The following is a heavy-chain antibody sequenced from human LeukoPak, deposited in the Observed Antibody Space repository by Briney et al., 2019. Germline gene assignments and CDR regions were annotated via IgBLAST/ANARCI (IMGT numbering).Heavy chain of an antibody. CDR2: IIPIFGTA. CDR3: ARGYSSGFNWFDT. D-gene: IGHD6-19*01. J-gene: IGHJ5*02. CDR1: GGTFSSYA. Sequence: SVKVSCKASGGTFSSYAISWVRQAPAQGLEWMGMIIPIFGTANYAQKFQGRVTNTADKSTSTAYMELSSLRSEDTAVYYCARGYSSGFNWFDTWGEGSLVTVSS. V-gene: IGHV1-69*06.